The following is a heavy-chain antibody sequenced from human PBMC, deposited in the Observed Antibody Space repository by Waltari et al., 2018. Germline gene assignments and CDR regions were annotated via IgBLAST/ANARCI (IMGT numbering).Heavy chain of an antibody. CDR2: IRYDASQI. D-gene: IGHD3-16*01. J-gene: IGHJ4*02. Sequence: QVQLVESGGGVVQPGGSLRLSCAASGVTFHIYGMNWVRQAPGKGLGWVSFIRYDASQIYYLYSVKGRFTISRDHSKNTLFLHMNSLRGDDTAVYYCARSPLGEHWLGFDYWGQGAQVTVSS. V-gene: IGHV3-30*02. CDR1: GVTFHIYG. CDR3: ARSPLGEHWLGFDY.